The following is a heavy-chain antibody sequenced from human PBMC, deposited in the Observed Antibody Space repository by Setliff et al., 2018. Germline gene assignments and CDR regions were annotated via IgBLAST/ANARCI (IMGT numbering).Heavy chain of an antibody. CDR3: ASGHRYGYLFEY. Sequence: QPGGSLRFSCAASGFTFSSYWMSWVRQAPGKGLEWVAHIKQDGSEKYYVDSVKGRFTISRDNAKNSLYLQMNSLRAEDTAVYYCASGHRYGYLFEYWGQGTLVTVSS. CDR2: IKQDGSEK. D-gene: IGHD5-18*01. V-gene: IGHV3-7*03. CDR1: GFTFSSYW. J-gene: IGHJ4*02.